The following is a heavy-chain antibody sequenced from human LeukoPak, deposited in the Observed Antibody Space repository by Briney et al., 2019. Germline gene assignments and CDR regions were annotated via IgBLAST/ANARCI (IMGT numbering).Heavy chain of an antibody. D-gene: IGHD5-18*01. CDR1: GFTFSSYA. CDR2: ISYDGSNK. V-gene: IGHV3-30*04. J-gene: IGHJ4*02. CDR3: ARERVRGYSYGYLDY. Sequence: PGRSLRLSCAASGFTFSSYAMHWVRQAPGKGLERVAVISYDGSNKYYADSVKGRFTISRDNSKNTLYLQMNSLRAEDTAVYYCARERVRGYSYGYLDYWGQGTLVTVSS.